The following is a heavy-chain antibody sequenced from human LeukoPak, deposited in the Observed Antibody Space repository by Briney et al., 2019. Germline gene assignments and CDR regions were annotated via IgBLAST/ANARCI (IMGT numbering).Heavy chain of an antibody. CDR1: GGSFSGYY. Sequence: SETLSLTCAVYGGSFSGYYWSWIRHPPGKGLEWIGEINHSGSTNYNPSLKSRVTISVDTSKNQFSLKLSSVTAADTAVYYCARGAAGGDSNGSRAFDIWGQGTMVTVSS. J-gene: IGHJ3*02. CDR2: INHSGST. V-gene: IGHV4-34*01. CDR3: ARGAAGGDSNGSRAFDI. D-gene: IGHD4-17*01.